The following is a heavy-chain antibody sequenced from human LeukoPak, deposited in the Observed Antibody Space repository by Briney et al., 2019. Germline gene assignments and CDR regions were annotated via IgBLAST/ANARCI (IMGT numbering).Heavy chain of an antibody. J-gene: IGHJ4*02. CDR2: IYYSGST. Sequence: SETLSLTCTVSGGSISSSSYYWGWIRQPPGKGLEWIGSIYYSGSTYYNPSLKSRVTISVDTSKNQFSLKLSSVTAADTAVYYCATAIRGAPDYWGQGTLVTVSS. D-gene: IGHD3-10*01. V-gene: IGHV4-39*07. CDR1: GGSISSSSYY. CDR3: ATAIRGAPDY.